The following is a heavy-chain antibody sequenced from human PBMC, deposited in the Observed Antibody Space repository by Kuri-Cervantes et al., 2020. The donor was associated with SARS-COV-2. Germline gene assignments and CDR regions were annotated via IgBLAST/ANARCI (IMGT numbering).Heavy chain of an antibody. V-gene: IGHV3-7*02. J-gene: IGHJ4*02. CDR2: IKQDGSEK. D-gene: IGHD3-22*01. CDR3: AMKSTRNNYYDSSGSFDY. Sequence: GESLKISCVASEFTFSNYWMTWVRQAPGKGLEWVANIKQDGSEKYYVDSVKGRFTISRDNAKNSLYLQMNSLRAEDTAVYYCAMKSTRNNYYDSSGSFDYWGQGTLVTVSS. CDR1: EFTFSNYW.